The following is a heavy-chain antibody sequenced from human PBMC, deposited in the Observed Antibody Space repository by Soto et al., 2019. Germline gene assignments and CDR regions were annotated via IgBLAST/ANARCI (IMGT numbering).Heavy chain of an antibody. CDR2: ISYDGSNK. Sequence: QVQLVESGGGVVQPGRSLRLSCAAAGFTFSSYAMHGVRQAPCKGLEWVAVISYDGSNKYYADSVKGRFTISRDNSNNTLYLQMNSLGAEDTAVYYCARGPLGAVEDPWGQGTLVTVSS. D-gene: IGHD1-1*01. V-gene: IGHV3-30-3*01. CDR1: GFTFSSYA. J-gene: IGHJ5*02. CDR3: ARGPLGAVEDP.